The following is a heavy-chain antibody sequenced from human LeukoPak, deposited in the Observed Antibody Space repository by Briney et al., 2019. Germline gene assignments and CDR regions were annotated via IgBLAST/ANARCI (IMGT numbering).Heavy chain of an antibody. J-gene: IGHJ5*02. Sequence: SETLSLTCTVSGGSISSYYWSWIRQPPGKGLEWIGYIYYSGSTNYNPSLKSRVTISVDTSKNQFSLKLSSVTAADTAVYYCARYTIFEFDRWGQGTLVTVSS. V-gene: IGHV4-59*01. CDR2: IYYSGST. D-gene: IGHD3-3*01. CDR3: ARYTIFEFDR. CDR1: GGSISSYY.